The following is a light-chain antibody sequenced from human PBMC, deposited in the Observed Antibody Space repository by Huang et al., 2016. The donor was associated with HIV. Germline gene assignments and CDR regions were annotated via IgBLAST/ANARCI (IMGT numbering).Light chain of an antibody. CDR2: KVS. CDR3: LQGAFWPLT. CDR1: PSLLQSDGKTH. J-gene: IGKJ4*01. Sequence: DVVMTQSPLSLPVTLGQPASISCRSSPSLLQSDGKTHLSWFHQRPGQSPRRLIYKVSNRDSGVPDRVSGSGSGTDFTLKISRVEAEDVGVYYCLQGAFWPLTVGGGTKVEIK. V-gene: IGKV2-30*02.